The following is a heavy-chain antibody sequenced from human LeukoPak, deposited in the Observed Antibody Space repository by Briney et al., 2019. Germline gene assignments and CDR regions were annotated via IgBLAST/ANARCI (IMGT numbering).Heavy chain of an antibody. Sequence: GGSLRLSCAASGFTFSSYNMNWVRQAPGKGLEWVSAISGSGGSTYYADSVKGRFTISRDNSKNTLYLQMNSLRAEDTAVYYCAKCYGYNWSYSDYWGQGTLVTVSS. CDR3: AKCYGYNWSYSDY. J-gene: IGHJ4*02. CDR1: GFTFSSYN. D-gene: IGHD5-24*01. CDR2: ISGSGGST. V-gene: IGHV3-23*01.